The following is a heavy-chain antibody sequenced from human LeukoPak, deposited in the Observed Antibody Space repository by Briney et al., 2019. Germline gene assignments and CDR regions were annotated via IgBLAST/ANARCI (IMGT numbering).Heavy chain of an antibody. Sequence: PSGTLSLTCAVYGGSFSGYYWSWIRQPPGKGLEWIGEINHSGSTNYNPSLKSRVTISVDTSKNQFSLKLSSVTAADTAVYYCARGRGAARTLRAFDIWGQATMVTVSS. CDR2: INHSGST. V-gene: IGHV4-34*01. J-gene: IGHJ3*02. CDR1: GGSFSGYY. D-gene: IGHD6-6*01. CDR3: ARGRGAARTLRAFDI.